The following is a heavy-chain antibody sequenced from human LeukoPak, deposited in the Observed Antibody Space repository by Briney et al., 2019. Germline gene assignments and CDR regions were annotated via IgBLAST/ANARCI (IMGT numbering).Heavy chain of an antibody. J-gene: IGHJ4*02. CDR3: ARAGGVGCSGGSCYPNYFDY. CDR1: GGSISSSNW. D-gene: IGHD2-15*01. V-gene: IGHV4-4*02. CDR2: IYHSGSA. Sequence: SGTLSLTCAVSGGSISSSNWWSWVRQPPGKGLEWIGEIYHSGSANYNPSLKSRVTISVDKSKNQFSLKLSSVTAADTAVYYCARAGGVGCSGGSCYPNYFDYWGQGTLVTVSS.